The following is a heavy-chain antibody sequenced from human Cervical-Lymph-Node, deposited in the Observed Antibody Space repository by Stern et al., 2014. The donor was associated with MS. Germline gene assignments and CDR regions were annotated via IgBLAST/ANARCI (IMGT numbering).Heavy chain of an antibody. CDR3: AREDSVAGLFAY. CDR1: GFTFSTDA. Sequence: VQLVESEGGVVQPGRSLRLSCATSGFTFSTDAMHWVRQAPGKGLEWVAVVSYHGTNKDYADSVKGRFTISRDNSKSTLYLQMSSLRTEDTAVYYCAREDSVAGLFAYWGQGTLVIVSS. D-gene: IGHD6-19*01. J-gene: IGHJ4*02. CDR2: VSYHGTNK. V-gene: IGHV3-30*04.